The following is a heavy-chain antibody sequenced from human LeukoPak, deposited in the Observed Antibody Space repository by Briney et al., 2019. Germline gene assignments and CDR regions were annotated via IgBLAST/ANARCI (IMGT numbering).Heavy chain of an antibody. Sequence: GASVKVSCKASGYTFTSYGISWLRQAPGQGLEWMGWISAYNGNTNYAQKLQGRVTMTTDTSTSTAYMELRSLTSDDTAVYYCARDLGYSSSSATPLDYWGQGTLVTVSS. CDR3: ARDLGYSSSSATPLDY. J-gene: IGHJ4*02. D-gene: IGHD6-6*01. V-gene: IGHV1-18*01. CDR1: GYTFTSYG. CDR2: ISAYNGNT.